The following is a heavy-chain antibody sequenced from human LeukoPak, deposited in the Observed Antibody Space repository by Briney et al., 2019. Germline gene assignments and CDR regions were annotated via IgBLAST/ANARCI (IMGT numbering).Heavy chain of an antibody. D-gene: IGHD6-19*01. CDR3: AKGPIAVAGFFDY. CDR2: ISYDGSNK. Sequence: ERSLRLSCAASGFTFSSYGMHWVRQAPGKGLEWVAVISYDGSNKYYADSVKGRFTISRDNSKNTLYLQMNSLRAEDTAVYYCAKGPIAVAGFFDYWGQGTLVTVSS. V-gene: IGHV3-30*18. CDR1: GFTFSSYG. J-gene: IGHJ4*02.